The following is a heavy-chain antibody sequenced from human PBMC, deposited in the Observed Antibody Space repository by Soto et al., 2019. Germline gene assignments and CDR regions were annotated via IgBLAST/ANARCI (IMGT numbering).Heavy chain of an antibody. J-gene: IGHJ6*03. CDR3: ARHVSLKNWPYMDV. CDR1: GGSISSSSYY. Sequence: SETLSLTCTVSGGSISSSSYYWGWIRQPPGKGLEWIGSIYYSGSTYYNPSLKSRVTISVDTSKNQFSLKLSSVTAADTAVYYCARHVSLKNWPYMDVWGKGTTVTVSS. D-gene: IGHD1-1*01. V-gene: IGHV4-39*01. CDR2: IYYSGST.